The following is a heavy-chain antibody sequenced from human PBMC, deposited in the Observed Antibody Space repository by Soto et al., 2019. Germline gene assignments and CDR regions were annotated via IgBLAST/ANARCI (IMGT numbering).Heavy chain of an antibody. Sequence: EVQLLESEGGLVQPGESLRLSCAASGFTFSSYAMSWVRKAPGKGLEWVSVISGSEDSTYYADSVKGRFILSRDNSKNPMYLQMNSLRVEDTAVYYCAKRSSSSTFDYWGQGTLVTVSS. CDR3: AKRSSSSTFDY. J-gene: IGHJ4*02. V-gene: IGHV3-23*01. CDR2: ISGSEDST. CDR1: GFTFSSYA. D-gene: IGHD6-6*01.